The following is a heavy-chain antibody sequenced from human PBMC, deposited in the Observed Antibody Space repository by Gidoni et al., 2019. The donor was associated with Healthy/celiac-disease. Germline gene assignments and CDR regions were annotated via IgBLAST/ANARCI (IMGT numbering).Heavy chain of an antibody. D-gene: IGHD6-6*01. CDR3: ARESPDYSSSSPFDY. CDR2: ISSSSSYI. CDR1: GFPFSRYS. Sequence: EVQLVESGGGLVKPGGSLRLSCAASGFPFSRYSMNWVRPAPGKGLEWVSSISSSSSYIYYADSVKGRFTISRDNAKNSLYLQMNSLRAEDTAVYYCARESPDYSSSSPFDYWGQGTLVTVSS. J-gene: IGHJ4*02. V-gene: IGHV3-21*01.